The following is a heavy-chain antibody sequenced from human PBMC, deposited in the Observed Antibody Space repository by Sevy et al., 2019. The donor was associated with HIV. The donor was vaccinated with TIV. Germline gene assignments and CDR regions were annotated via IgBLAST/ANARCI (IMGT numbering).Heavy chain of an antibody. J-gene: IGHJ4*02. V-gene: IGHV1-69*10. Sequence: ASVKVSCKTSGATFTDYAYNWVRQAPGQGPEWMGGFIAIFNMPNHAQKFQDRVTISADKSTSTVYMELSRLRSEDTAVYYCARFQSGSFWNGYFDYWGQGTLVTVSS. CDR1: GATFTDYA. D-gene: IGHD1-26*01. CDR2: FIAIFNMP. CDR3: ARFQSGSFWNGYFDY.